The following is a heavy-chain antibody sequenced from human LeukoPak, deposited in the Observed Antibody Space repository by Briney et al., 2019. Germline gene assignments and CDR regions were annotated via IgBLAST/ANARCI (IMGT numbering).Heavy chain of an antibody. D-gene: IGHD2-8*02. J-gene: IGHJ4*02. Sequence: GGSLRLSCAASGFSFSSFGMHWVRQAPGEGLGWVAYIGYSGTNTHYADSVKGRFTISRDNSKNTVHLQMNSLRAADTALYSCARDLTGKYYIAYWGRGTLVTVSS. V-gene: IGHV3-30*02. CDR2: IGYSGTNT. CDR1: GFSFSSFG. CDR3: ARDLTGKYYIAY.